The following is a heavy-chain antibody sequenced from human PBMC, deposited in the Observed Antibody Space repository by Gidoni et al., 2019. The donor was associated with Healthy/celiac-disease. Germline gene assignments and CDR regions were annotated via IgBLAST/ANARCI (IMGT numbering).Heavy chain of an antibody. J-gene: IGHJ5*02. CDR1: GGSFSGYY. Sequence: QVQLQQWGAGLLKPSETLSLTCAVYGGSFSGYYWSWIRLPPGKGLEWIGEINHSGSTNYNPSLKSRVTISVDTSKNQFSLKLSSVTAADTAVYYCARVQQQLVRKTQRFDPWGQGTLVTVSS. CDR3: ARVQQQLVRKTQRFDP. CDR2: INHSGST. D-gene: IGHD6-13*01. V-gene: IGHV4-34*01.